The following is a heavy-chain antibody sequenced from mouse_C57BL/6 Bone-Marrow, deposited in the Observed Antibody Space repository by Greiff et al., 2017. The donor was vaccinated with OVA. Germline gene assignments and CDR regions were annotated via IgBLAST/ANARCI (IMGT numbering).Heavy chain of an antibody. CDR1: GFTFSSYA. V-gene: IGHV5-4*01. J-gene: IGHJ4*01. CDR2: ISDGGSYT. CDR3: AREGRYYAMDY. Sequence: EVQGVESGGGLVKPGGSLKLSCAASGFTFSSYAMSWVRQTPGKRLEWVATISDGGSYTYYPDNVKGRFTLSRDNATNNLYLQMSHLKSEDTAMYYCAREGRYYAMDYWGQGTAVTVSA.